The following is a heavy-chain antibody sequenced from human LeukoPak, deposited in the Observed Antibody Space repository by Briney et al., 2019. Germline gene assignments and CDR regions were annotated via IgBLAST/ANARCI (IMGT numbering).Heavy chain of an antibody. CDR1: GGSISSYY. CDR3: ARDSTMVRGAIGLDY. J-gene: IGHJ4*02. Sequence: SETLSLTCTVSGGSISSYYWSWLRQPPGKGLEYIGHIYYSGSTNYNPSLKSRVTISVDTSKNQFSLKLSSVTAADTAVYYCARDSTMVRGAIGLDYWGQGTLVTVSS. V-gene: IGHV4-59*01. CDR2: IYYSGST. D-gene: IGHD3-10*01.